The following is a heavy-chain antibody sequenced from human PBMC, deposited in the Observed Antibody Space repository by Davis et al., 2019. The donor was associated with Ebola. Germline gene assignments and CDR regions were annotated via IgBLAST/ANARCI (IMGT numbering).Heavy chain of an antibody. Sequence: GESLKISCKGSGYSFTSYWIGWVRQMPGKGLEWMGIIYPGDSDTRYSPSFQGQVTISADKSISTAYLQWSSLKASDTAMYYCARDIPDVGATGLGVALSYYYYMDVWGKGTTVTVSS. V-gene: IGHV5-51*01. D-gene: IGHD1-26*01. J-gene: IGHJ6*03. CDR1: GYSFTSYW. CDR3: ARDIPDVGATGLGVALSYYYYMDV. CDR2: IYPGDSDT.